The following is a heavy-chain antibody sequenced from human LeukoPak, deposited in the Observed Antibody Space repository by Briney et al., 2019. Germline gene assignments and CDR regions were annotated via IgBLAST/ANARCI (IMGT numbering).Heavy chain of an antibody. CDR1: GFTFSSYE. CDR3: ARNGETPYYYYYYMDV. CDR2: ISSSGSTI. Sequence: GGSLRLSCAASGFTFSSYEMNWVRQAPGKGLEWVSYISSSGSTIYYADSVKGRFTISRDNAKNSLYLQMNSLRAEDTAVYYCARNGETPYYYYYYMDVWGKGTTVTISS. J-gene: IGHJ6*03. D-gene: IGHD2-8*01. V-gene: IGHV3-48*03.